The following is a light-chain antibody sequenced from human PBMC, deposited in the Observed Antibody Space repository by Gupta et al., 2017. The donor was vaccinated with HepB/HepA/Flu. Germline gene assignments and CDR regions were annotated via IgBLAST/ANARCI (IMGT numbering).Light chain of an antibody. J-gene: IGKJ1*01. V-gene: IGKV3-15*01. Sequence: EIVMTQSPATLSVSPGERATLSCRASQSVSSNLAWYQQKPSQAPRLLIYGASTRANGIPARFSGSGSGTEFTLTISSLQSEDFAVYYCQQDNNWPRAFGQGTXVEIK. CDR3: QQDNNWPRA. CDR2: GAS. CDR1: QSVSSN.